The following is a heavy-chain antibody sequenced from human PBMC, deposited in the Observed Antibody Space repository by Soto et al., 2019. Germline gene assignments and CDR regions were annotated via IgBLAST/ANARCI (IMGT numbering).Heavy chain of an antibody. CDR1: GLPFSIYG. Sequence: PGGSLRLACAASGLPFSIYGMHWVRQAPGKGLDWVAVTWYEGSNKDYAESVNGRFTISRDNSKNTLYLQMNSLRADDTAVYYCASSINWGRGTMVTVSS. CDR3: ASSIN. J-gene: IGHJ4*02. CDR2: TWYEGSNK. V-gene: IGHV3-33*01.